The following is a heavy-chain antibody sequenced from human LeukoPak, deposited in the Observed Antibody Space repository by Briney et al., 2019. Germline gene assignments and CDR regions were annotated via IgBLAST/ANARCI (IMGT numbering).Heavy chain of an antibody. CDR1: GYTFTGYY. V-gene: IGHV1-46*01. CDR2: INPSGGST. D-gene: IGHD3-16*01. Sequence: ASVKVSCTTSGYTFTGYYTHWVRQAPGQGLEWMGIINPSGGSTSYAQKFQGRVTMTRDMSTSTVYMELSSLRSEDTAVYYCARVGAQGREDYWGQGTLVTVSS. CDR3: ARVGAQGREDY. J-gene: IGHJ4*02.